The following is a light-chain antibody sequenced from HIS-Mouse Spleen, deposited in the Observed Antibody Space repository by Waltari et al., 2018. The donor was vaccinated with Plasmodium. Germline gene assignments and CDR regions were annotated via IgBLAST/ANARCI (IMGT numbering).Light chain of an antibody. V-gene: IGKV1-39*01. CDR1: QTISSY. CDR2: AAS. Sequence: DIQMTQSPSSLSASVGDRVTITCRASQTISSYLNWYQQKPGRAPKILIYAASSLQSGVLSRFSGSGSGTDFTLTISSLQPDDFAMYYCQQNCNTWTFGQGTKVEIK. CDR3: QQNCNTWT. J-gene: IGKJ1*01.